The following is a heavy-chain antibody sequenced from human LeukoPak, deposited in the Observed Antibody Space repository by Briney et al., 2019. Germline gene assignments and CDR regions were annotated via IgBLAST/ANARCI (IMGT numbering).Heavy chain of an antibody. CDR1: GYTFTNYW. V-gene: IGHV5-51*01. D-gene: IGHD3-22*01. CDR2: IYPGDDDT. Sequence: KDGESLKISCKVSGYTFTNYWIGWVRQMPGKGLEWMGIIYPGDDDTRYSPSFQGQVTISADKSISTAYLQWSSLKASDTAMYYCARGGYDSSGYYFLGYFDYWGQGTLVTVSS. CDR3: ARGGYDSSGYYFLGYFDY. J-gene: IGHJ4*02.